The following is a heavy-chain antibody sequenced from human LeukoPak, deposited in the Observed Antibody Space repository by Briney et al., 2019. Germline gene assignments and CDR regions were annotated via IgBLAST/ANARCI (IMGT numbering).Heavy chain of an antibody. J-gene: IGHJ5*01. V-gene: IGHV3-21*01. CDR2: ISSSSSYI. CDR3: AREADGYNSNWLDS. Sequence: GGSLRLSCAASGFTFSSYSMNWVRQAPGKGLEWVSSISSSSSYIYYADSVKGRFTISRDNAKNSLFLQINSLRAEDTAVFYCAREADGYNSNWLDSWGQGTLVTVSS. D-gene: IGHD5-24*01. CDR1: GFTFSSYS.